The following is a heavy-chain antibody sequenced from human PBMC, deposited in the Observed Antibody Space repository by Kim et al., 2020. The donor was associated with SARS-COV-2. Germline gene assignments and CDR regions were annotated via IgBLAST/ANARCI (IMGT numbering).Heavy chain of an antibody. J-gene: IGHJ5*02. D-gene: IGHD6-19*01. CDR3: AKSRSSGWYPTWFDP. CDR1: GFTFSSYA. Sequence: GGSLRLSCAASGFTFSSYAMSWVRQAPGKGLEWVSAISGSGGSTYYADSVKGRFTISRDNSKNTLYLQMNSLRGEDTAVYYCAKSRSSGWYPTWFDPWGQGTLVTVSS. V-gene: IGHV3-23*01. CDR2: ISGSGGST.